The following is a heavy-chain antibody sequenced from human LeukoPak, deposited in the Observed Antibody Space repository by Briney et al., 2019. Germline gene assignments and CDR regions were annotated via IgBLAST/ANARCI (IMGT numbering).Heavy chain of an antibody. CDR2: INWNGGST. D-gene: IGHD6-13*01. V-gene: IGHV3-20*04. J-gene: IGHJ6*03. Sequence: GGSLRLSCAASGFTFDDYGMSWVRQAPGKGLEWVSGINWNGGSTGYADSVKGRFTISRDNAKNSLYLQMNSLRAEDTALYFCARDATTEPGTVYMDVWGKGTTVTISS. CDR3: ARDATTEPGTVYMDV. CDR1: GFTFDDYG.